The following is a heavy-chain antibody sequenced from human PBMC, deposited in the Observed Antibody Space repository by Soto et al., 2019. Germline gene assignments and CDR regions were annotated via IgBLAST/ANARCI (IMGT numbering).Heavy chain of an antibody. CDR2: IIPILGIA. V-gene: IGHV1-69*04. D-gene: IGHD6-19*01. CDR3: ARDLAGGKSYYYYYMDV. CDR1: GGTFSSYT. Sequence: ASVKVSCKASGGTFSSYTISWVRQAPGQGLEWMGRIIPILGIANYAQKFQGRVTITADKSTSTAYMELSSLRSEDTAVYYCARDLAGGKSYYYYYMDVWGKGTTVTVSS. J-gene: IGHJ6*03.